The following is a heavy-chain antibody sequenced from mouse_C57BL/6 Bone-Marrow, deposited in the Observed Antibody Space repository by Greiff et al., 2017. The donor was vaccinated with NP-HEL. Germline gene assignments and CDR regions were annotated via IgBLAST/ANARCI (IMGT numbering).Heavy chain of an antibody. V-gene: IGHV1-15*01. CDR2: IDPETGGT. CDR3: TRSRLLYYFDY. CDR1: GYTFTDYE. D-gene: IGHD2-3*01. J-gene: IGHJ2*01. Sequence: VKLVESGAELVRPGASVTLSCKASGYTFTDYEMHWVKQTPVHGLEWIGAIDPETGGTAYNQKFKGKAILTADKSSSTAYMELRSLTSEDSAVYYCTRSRLLYYFDYWGQGTTLTVSS.